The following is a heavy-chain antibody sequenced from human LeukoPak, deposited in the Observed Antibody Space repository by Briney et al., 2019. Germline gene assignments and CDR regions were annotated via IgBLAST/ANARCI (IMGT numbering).Heavy chain of an antibody. CDR1: GGSISSSSYY. V-gene: IGHV4-39*01. CDR3: ARRKNLVGATDY. J-gene: IGHJ4*02. Sequence: SETLSLTCTASGGSISSSSYYWGWIRQPPGKGLEWIGSIYYSGSTYYNPSLKSRVTISVDTSKNQFSLKLSSVTAADTAVYYCARRKNLVGATDYWGQGTLVTVSS. D-gene: IGHD1-26*01. CDR2: IYYSGST.